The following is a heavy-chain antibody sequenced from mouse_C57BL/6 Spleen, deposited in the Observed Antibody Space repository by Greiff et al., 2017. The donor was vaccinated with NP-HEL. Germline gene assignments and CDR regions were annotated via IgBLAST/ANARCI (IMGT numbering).Heavy chain of an antibody. CDR2: IYPRDGST. CDR1: GYTFTSYD. D-gene: IGHD2-1*01. V-gene: IGHV1-85*01. Sequence: VHLVESGPELVKPGASVKLSCKASGYTFTSYDINWVKQRPGQGLEWIGWIYPRDGSTKYNEKFKGKATLTVDTSSSTAYMELHSLTSEDSAVYFCARSPIYYGNYFDYWGQGTTLTVSS. J-gene: IGHJ2*01. CDR3: ARSPIYYGNYFDY.